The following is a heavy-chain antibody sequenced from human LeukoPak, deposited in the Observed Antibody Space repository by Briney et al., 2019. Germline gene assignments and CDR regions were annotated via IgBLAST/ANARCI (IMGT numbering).Heavy chain of an antibody. CDR2: ISWNSGSI. Sequence: PGRSLRLSCAASGFTFDDYAMHWVRQTPGKGLEWVSGISWNSGSIGYADSVKGRFTISRDNAKNSLYLQMNSLRAEDTALYYCAGRGNWGQGTLVTVSS. V-gene: IGHV3-9*01. CDR3: AGRGN. CDR1: GFTFDDYA. J-gene: IGHJ4*02. D-gene: IGHD1-26*01.